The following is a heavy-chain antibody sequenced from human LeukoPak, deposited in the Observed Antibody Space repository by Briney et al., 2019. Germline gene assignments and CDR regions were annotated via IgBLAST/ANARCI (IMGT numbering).Heavy chain of an antibody. CDR3: ARAPAGTLLYYYYYMDV. V-gene: IGHV4-34*01. D-gene: IGHD6-19*01. CDR2: INHSGST. Sequence: AETLSLTCAVYGGSFSGYYWSWIRQPPGKGLEWIGEINHSGSTNYNPSLKSRVTISVDTSKNQFSLKLSSVTAADTAVYYCARAPAGTLLYYYYYMDVWGKGTTVTVSS. J-gene: IGHJ6*03. CDR1: GGSFSGYY.